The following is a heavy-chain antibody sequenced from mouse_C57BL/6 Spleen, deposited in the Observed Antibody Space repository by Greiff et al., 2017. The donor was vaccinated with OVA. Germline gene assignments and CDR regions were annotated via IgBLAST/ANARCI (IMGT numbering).Heavy chain of an antibody. CDR3: AYYEGFAY. J-gene: IGHJ3*01. V-gene: IGHV1-80*01. CDR2: IYPGDGDT. D-gene: IGHD1-1*01. Sequence: QVQLQQSGAELVKPGASVKISCKASGYAFSSYWMNLVKQRPGKGLEWIGQIYPGDGDTNYNGKFKGKATLTADKSSSTAYMQLSSLTSEDSAVYFCAYYEGFAYWGQGTLVTVSA. CDR1: GYAFSSYW.